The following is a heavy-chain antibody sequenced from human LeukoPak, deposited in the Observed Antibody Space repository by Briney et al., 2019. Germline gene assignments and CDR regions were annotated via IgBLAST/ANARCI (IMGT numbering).Heavy chain of an antibody. CDR2: IIPIFGTA. D-gene: IGHD5-12*01. CDR3: ARDPGGYGEPRGGNWFDP. Sequence: RWASVKVSCKASGGTFSSYAISWVRQAPGQGLEWMGGIIPIFGTANYAQKFQGRVTITTDESTSTAYMELSSLRSEDTAVYYCARDPGGYGEPRGGNWFDPWGQGTLVTVSS. V-gene: IGHV1-69*05. J-gene: IGHJ5*02. CDR1: GGTFSSYA.